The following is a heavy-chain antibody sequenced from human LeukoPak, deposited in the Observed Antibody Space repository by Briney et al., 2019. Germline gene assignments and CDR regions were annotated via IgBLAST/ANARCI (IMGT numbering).Heavy chain of an antibody. CDR2: IYYSGST. Sequence: SETLSLTCTVSGGSISSYYWSWIRQPPGKGLEWIGYIYYSGSTNYNPSLKSRVTMSVDTSKNQFSLKLSSVTAADTAVYYCARDYYDSSGYYYVGWYFDYWGQGTLVTVSS. CDR1: GGSISSYY. J-gene: IGHJ4*02. V-gene: IGHV4-59*12. CDR3: ARDYYDSSGYYYVGWYFDY. D-gene: IGHD3-22*01.